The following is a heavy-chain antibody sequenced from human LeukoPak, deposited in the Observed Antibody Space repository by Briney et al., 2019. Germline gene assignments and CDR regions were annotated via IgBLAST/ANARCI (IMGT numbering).Heavy chain of an antibody. CDR1: GGSFSGYY. CDR3: ARSIVGATYFDY. Sequence: SETLSLTCAVYGGSFSGYYWSWIRQPPGKGLEWIGEINHSGSTNYNPSLKSRVTRSVDTSKNQFSLKLSSVTAADTAVYYCARSIVGATYFDYWGQGTLVTVSS. J-gene: IGHJ4*02. D-gene: IGHD1-26*01. V-gene: IGHV4-34*01. CDR2: INHSGST.